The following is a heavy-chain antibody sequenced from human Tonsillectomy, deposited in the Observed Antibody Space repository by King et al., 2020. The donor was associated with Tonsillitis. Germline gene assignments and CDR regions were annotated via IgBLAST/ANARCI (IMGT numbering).Heavy chain of an antibody. J-gene: IGHJ4*02. CDR3: ARERLYSSGWGIDY. V-gene: IGHV3-33*05. CDR2: ISFDGSNK. Sequence: VQLGESGGGVVQTGRSLSLSCAASGFSFRSNGMHWVRQAPGKGVEWVAVISFDGSNKNYTDSVKGRFTISREKTNNTLFLHMNRPRSEDTGVYYCARERLYSSGWGIDYWGQGALLSVSS. CDR1: GFSFRSNG. D-gene: IGHD6-19*01.